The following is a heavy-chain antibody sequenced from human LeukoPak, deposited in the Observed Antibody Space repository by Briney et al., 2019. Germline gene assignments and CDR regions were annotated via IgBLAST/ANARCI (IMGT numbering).Heavy chain of an antibody. CDR2: ISSTSSTI. CDR1: GFPFSGYS. Sequence: QPGGSLRLSCAASGFPFSGYSMKWVRQAPGKGLEWVSYISSTSSTIYYADSLKGRFTISRDNAKNSLYLQMNSLRDEDTAVYYCARAASGNTFGYYYWGQGTLVTVSS. CDR3: ARAASGNTFGYYY. V-gene: IGHV3-48*02. J-gene: IGHJ4*02. D-gene: IGHD2-2*03.